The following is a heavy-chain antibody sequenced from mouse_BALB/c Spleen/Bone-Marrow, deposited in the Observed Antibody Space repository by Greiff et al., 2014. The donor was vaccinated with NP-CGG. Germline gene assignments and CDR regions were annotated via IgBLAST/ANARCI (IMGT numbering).Heavy chain of an antibody. CDR3: ARPKGFALYH. V-gene: IGHV1-4*01. Sequence: VQLQQSGAELASPGASVKMSCKASGYTFTDYTIQWVKQRPGQGLEWIGYVNPRSGYANYNQKFSDKATLTADKSSSTAFMQLSSLTSEDSAVYYCARPKGFALYHWGQGTALPGSS. J-gene: IGHJ2*01. CDR2: VNPRSGYA. CDR1: GYTFTDYT.